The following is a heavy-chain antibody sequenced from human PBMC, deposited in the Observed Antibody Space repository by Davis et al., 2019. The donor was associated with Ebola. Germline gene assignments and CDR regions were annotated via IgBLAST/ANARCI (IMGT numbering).Heavy chain of an antibody. J-gene: IGHJ1*01. CDR3: ASSVLLWFGELLYNNGEYFQH. V-gene: IGHV4-39*01. CDR1: GGSISSYY. Sequence: SETLSLTCTVSGGSISSYYWGWIRQPPGKGLEWIGSIYYSGSTYYNPSLKSRVTISVDTSKNQFSLKLSSVTAADTAVYYCASSVLLWFGELLYNNGEYFQHWGQGTLVTVSS. D-gene: IGHD3-10*01. CDR2: IYYSGST.